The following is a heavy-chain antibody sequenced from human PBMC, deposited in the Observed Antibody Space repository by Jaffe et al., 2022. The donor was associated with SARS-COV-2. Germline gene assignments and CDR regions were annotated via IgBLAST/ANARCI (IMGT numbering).Heavy chain of an antibody. J-gene: IGHJ6*03. Sequence: EVQLVESGGALVQPGGSLRLSCAASEFTFRTYSMNWVRQTPGKGLQWVSYTSSSSGTIYYADSVKGRFTISRDNAKNSLYLQMNSLRAEDTAVYYCARGVRAGIRHFYYMDVWGKGTTVTVSS. CDR2: TSSSSGTI. CDR3: ARGVRAGIRHFYYMDV. CDR1: EFTFRTYS. V-gene: IGHV3-48*01. D-gene: IGHD3-10*01.